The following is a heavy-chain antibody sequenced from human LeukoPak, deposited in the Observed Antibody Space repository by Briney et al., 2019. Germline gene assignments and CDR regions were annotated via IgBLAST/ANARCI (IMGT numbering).Heavy chain of an antibody. V-gene: IGHV3-23*01. CDR3: AKDLPIVVVPAAIPSFDY. CDR1: GFTFSSYA. CDR2: ISGSGGST. J-gene: IGHJ4*02. Sequence: GGSLRLSCAASGFTFSSYAMSWVRQAPGKGLEWVPAISGSGGSTYYADSVKGRFTISRDNSKNTLYLQMNSLRAEDTAVYYCAKDLPIVVVPAAIPSFDYWGQGTLVTVSS. D-gene: IGHD2-2*02.